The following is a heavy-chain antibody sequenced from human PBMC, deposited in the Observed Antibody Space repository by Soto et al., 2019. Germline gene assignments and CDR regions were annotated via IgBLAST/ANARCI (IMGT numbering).Heavy chain of an antibody. CDR2: ISATGTTT. J-gene: IGHJ4*02. CDR1: EFSFSSYA. Sequence: GGSLRLSCAASEFSFSSYALNWVRQAPGKGLEWVSAISATGTTTYYADSVKGRFTISRDNSKRTLFLQMDSLSPEDTAVYYCATYSSPFDSWGQGTLVTVSS. D-gene: IGHD6-13*01. V-gene: IGHV3-23*01. CDR3: ATYSSPFDS.